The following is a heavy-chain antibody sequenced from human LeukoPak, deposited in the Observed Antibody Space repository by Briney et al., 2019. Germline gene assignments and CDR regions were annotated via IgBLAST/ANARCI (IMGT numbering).Heavy chain of an antibody. CDR2: IYPGDSDT. J-gene: IGHJ5*02. V-gene: IGHV5-51*01. D-gene: IGHD2-2*01. CDR3: ARRGWGYCSSTSCYGAWFDP. Sequence: GESLKISCKGSGYSFTSYWIGWVRQIPGKGLEWMGIIYPGDSDTRYSPSFQGQVTISADKSISTAYLQWSSLKASDTAMYYCARRGWGYCSSTSCYGAWFDPWGQGTLVTVSS. CDR1: GYSFTSYW.